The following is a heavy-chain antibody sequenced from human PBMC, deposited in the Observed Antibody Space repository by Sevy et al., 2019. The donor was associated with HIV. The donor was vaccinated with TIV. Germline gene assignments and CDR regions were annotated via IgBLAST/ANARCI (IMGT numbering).Heavy chain of an antibody. CDR3: AKEGPTENKAAAGALFH. CDR2: IIPVFGKV. CDR1: GGTFSNYA. D-gene: IGHD6-13*01. V-gene: IGHV1-69*13. Sequence: ASVKVSCKASGGTFSNYAINWVRQAPGQGLEWMGGIIPVFGKVNYAQKFQGRVTITADESTSTAYMELSTLRSEETAVYYCAKEGPTENKAAAGALFHWGQGTLVTVSS. J-gene: IGHJ4*02.